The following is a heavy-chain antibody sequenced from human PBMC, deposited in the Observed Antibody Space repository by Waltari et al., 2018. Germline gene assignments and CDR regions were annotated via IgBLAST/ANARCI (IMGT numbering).Heavy chain of an antibody. V-gene: IGHV3-9*01. J-gene: IGHJ4*02. CDR3: VRDAFGNTIGGVFDY. D-gene: IGHD3-3*01. CDR2: ISWNSNNI. Sequence: VQLVESGGGLVQPGKTPRLSCVASGFIFEESAMHWVRQVPGKGLEWLSGISWNSNNIVYADSVKGRFTISRDNAENSLYLLMNNLRSDDTALYYCVRDAFGNTIGGVFDYWGQGTLLTVSS. CDR1: GFIFEESA.